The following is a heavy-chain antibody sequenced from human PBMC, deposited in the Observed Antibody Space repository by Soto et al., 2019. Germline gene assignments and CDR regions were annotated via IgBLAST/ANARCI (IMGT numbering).Heavy chain of an antibody. D-gene: IGHD3-22*01. V-gene: IGHV3-30*18. CDR2: ISYDGSNK. Sequence: GSLRLSCXASGFTFSSYGMHWVRQAPGKGLEWVAVISYDGSNKYYADSVKGRFTISRDNSKNTLYLQMNSLRAEDTAVYYCAKDGDYYDSSGYYSNWFDPWGQGTLVTVSS. J-gene: IGHJ5*02. CDR3: AKDGDYYDSSGYYSNWFDP. CDR1: GFTFSSYG.